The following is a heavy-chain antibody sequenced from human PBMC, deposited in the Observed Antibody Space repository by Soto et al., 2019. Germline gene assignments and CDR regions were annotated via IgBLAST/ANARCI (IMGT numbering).Heavy chain of an antibody. J-gene: IGHJ4*02. CDR1: GLTFRAFS. D-gene: IGHD5-12*01. CDR2: ISGSGGST. CDR3: ATSRGDSWYLYYYDY. Sequence: EVQLLESGGGLVQPGGSLRLSCAASGLTFRAFSMSWVRQPPGKGLEWVSGISGSGGSTYYADSVKGRFTISRDSSSNTLYLQMSSLRAEDTAVYYCATSRGDSWYLYYYDYWGQGTRVTVSS. V-gene: IGHV3-23*01.